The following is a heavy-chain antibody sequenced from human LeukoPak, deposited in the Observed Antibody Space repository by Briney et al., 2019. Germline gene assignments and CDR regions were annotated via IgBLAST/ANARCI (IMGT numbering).Heavy chain of an antibody. CDR3: AKAGVTMIRGVPIDY. CDR2: ISGSGGTT. J-gene: IGHJ4*02. Sequence: GGSLRLSCAASGFTFSSYAMHWLRQAPGKGLAWVSVISGSGGTTFYADSVKGRFTISRDNSQNTLYLQMNSLRADDTAVYYCAKAGVTMIRGVPIDYWGQGTLVTVSS. CDR1: GFTFSSYA. D-gene: IGHD3-10*01. V-gene: IGHV3-23*01.